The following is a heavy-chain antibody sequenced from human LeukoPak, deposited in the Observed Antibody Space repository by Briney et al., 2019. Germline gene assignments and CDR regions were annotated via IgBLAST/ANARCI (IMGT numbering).Heavy chain of an antibody. D-gene: IGHD3-10*01. J-gene: IGHJ5*02. Sequence: GGSLRLSCAASGFTFSSYWMSWVRQAPGKGLEWVANIKQDGSEKYYVDSVKGRFTISRDNAKNSLYLQMNSLRAEDTAVYYCARDGYYGSGSYYNGGFNWFDPWGQGTLVTVSS. CDR3: ARDGYYGSGSYYNGGFNWFDP. CDR1: GFTFSSYW. V-gene: IGHV3-7*01. CDR2: IKQDGSEK.